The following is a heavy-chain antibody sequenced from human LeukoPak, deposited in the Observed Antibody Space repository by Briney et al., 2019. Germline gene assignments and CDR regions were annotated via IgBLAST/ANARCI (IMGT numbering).Heavy chain of an antibody. V-gene: IGHV3-23*01. CDR3: TTDYYGSGSYYNFG. CDR2: ISGSGGST. Sequence: GGSLRLSCAASGFTFSSYAMSWVRQAPGKGLEWVSAISGSGGSTYYADSVKGRFTISRDNSKNTLYLQMNSLRAEDTAVYYCTTDYYGSGSYYNFGGGQGTLVTVSS. J-gene: IGHJ4*02. CDR1: GFTFSSYA. D-gene: IGHD3-10*01.